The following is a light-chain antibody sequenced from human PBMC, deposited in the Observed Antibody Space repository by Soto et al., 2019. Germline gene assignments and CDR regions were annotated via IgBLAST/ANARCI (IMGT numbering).Light chain of an antibody. J-gene: IGLJ1*01. CDR2: EVS. V-gene: IGLV2-8*01. Sequence: QSALTQPPSASGSPGQSVTISCTGTSSDVGGYNYVSWYQQHPGKAPKLMIYEVSKRPSGVSNRFSGSTSGNAASLTISGLQAGDEADYFCCSSAPESTYVFGTGTKLTVL. CDR3: CSSAPESTYV. CDR1: SSDVGGYNY.